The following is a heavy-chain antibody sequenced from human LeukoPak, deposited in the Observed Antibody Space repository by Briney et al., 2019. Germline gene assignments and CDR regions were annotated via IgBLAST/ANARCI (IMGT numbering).Heavy chain of an antibody. CDR1: GFTFSSYG. Sequence: PGGSLRLSCAASGFTFSSYGMHWVRQAPGKGLEWVAVIWYDGSNKYYADSVKGRFTISRDNSKNTLYLQMNSLRAEDTAVYYCARSDNYVWFDPWGQGTLVTVSS. CDR3: ARSDNYVWFDP. D-gene: IGHD3-10*02. CDR2: IWYDGSNK. J-gene: IGHJ5*02. V-gene: IGHV3-33*01.